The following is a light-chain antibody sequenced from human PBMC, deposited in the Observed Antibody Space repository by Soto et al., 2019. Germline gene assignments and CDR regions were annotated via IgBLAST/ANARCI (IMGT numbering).Light chain of an antibody. CDR2: DVS. CDR1: SSNVSVYNY. J-gene: IGLJ1*01. Sequence: QSVLTQPASVSGSPGQSITIFCTGTSSNVSVYNYVSWYQHHPGKAPKLMIYDVSNRPSWVSNRFSGSKSGNTASLTISGLQAEDEADYYCSSYTSNSTCVFGTGTKVTVL. V-gene: IGLV2-14*03. CDR3: SSYTSNSTCV.